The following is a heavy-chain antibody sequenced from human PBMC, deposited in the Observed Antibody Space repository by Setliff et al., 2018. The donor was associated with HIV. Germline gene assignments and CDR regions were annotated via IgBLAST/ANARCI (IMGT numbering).Heavy chain of an antibody. V-gene: IGHV4-38-2*02. CDR2: IYYTGST. Sequence: SETLSLTCTVPHDSISRDYYWAWIRQPPGKGLEWIGAIYYTGSTYYNPSLRSRVTISVDTSKNQFSLKLSSVTAADTAVYYCARLRLLYYYYYMDVWGKGTTVTVSS. J-gene: IGHJ6*03. CDR3: ARLRLLYYYYYMDV. CDR1: HDSISRDYY.